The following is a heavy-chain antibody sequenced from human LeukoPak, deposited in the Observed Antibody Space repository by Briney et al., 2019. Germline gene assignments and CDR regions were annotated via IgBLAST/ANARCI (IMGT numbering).Heavy chain of an antibody. V-gene: IGHV3-30*18. J-gene: IGHJ4*02. CDR2: ISSDGNE. D-gene: IGHD3-16*01. Sequence: GTSLTLSCAASGFTFSDFAMHWVRQAPGKGLDWLTLISSDGNEYYSDSVRGRFTISRDISKSTLYLQMNSLRPEDTAVYYCAKGGLYNYIWGSPDYWGQGTLVTVPS. CDR3: AKGGLYNYIWGSPDY. CDR1: GFTFSDFA.